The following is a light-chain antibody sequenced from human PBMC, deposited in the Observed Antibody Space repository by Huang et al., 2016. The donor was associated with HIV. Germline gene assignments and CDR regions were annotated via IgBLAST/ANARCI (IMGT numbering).Light chain of an antibody. J-gene: IGKJ4*01. CDR1: QSVNSS. CDR3: QQRSNWPLT. Sequence: EIVLTQSPATLSLSPGERATLSCRASQSVNSSLALCNQKPGQAPRLLIYDASNRATGIPARFSGSGSGTDFTLTISSLEPEDFAVYYCQQRSNWPLTFGGGTKVDIK. CDR2: DAS. V-gene: IGKV3-11*01.